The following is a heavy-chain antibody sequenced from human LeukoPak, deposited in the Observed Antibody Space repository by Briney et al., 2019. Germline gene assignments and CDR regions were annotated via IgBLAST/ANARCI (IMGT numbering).Heavy chain of an antibody. J-gene: IGHJ6*03. CDR1: GGSISSYY. CDR2: IFPTGSA. Sequence: SETLSLTCTVSGGSISSYYWSWIRQSPVKGLEWIGYIFPTGSAFYNPSLESRVTISLDTSENQFSLTLSSVTAADTAVYYCARRNHYFYYMNVWGKGTTVTVSS. CDR3: ARRNHYFYYMNV. V-gene: IGHV4-4*09.